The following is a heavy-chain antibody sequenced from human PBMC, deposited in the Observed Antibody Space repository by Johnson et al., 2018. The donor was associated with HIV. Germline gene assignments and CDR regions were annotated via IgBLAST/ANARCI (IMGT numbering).Heavy chain of an antibody. CDR2: IKQDGSEK. CDR3: ARPGEGRDASVFRAFDI. V-gene: IGHV3-7*05. CDR1: GFIFSSYW. Sequence: VQLVESGGGLVQPGGSLRLSCAASGFIFSSYWMSWVRQAPGKGLEWVASIKQDGSEKYYVDSVKGRVTISRDNAKNSLFLQMNSLRAEDTAVYYCARPGEGRDASVFRAFDIWGQGTMVTVSS. D-gene: IGHD5-24*01. J-gene: IGHJ3*02.